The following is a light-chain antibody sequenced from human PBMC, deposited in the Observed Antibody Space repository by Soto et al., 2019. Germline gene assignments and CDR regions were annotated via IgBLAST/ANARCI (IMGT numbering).Light chain of an antibody. V-gene: IGKV1-5*01. CDR2: EAS. Sequence: DIQMTQSPSTLSASVGDRVTITCRASQTITYWLAWYQHKPGKAPEVLISEASNLESGVPSRFSGSGSGTEFTRTISSLQPDDFATCYCQQYSSYPLTVGPGNKVDVK. J-gene: IGKJ3*01. CDR1: QTITYW. CDR3: QQYSSYPLT.